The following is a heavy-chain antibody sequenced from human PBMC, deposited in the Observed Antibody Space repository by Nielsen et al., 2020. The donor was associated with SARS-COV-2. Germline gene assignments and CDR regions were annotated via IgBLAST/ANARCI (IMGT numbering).Heavy chain of an antibody. CDR3: ARGSLIGSRGSQYYMDV. J-gene: IGHJ6*03. V-gene: IGHV4-34*01. D-gene: IGHD1-26*01. CDR2: INHSGST. Sequence: WIRQPPGKGLEWIGEINHSGSTNYNPSLKSRVTISVDTSKNQFSLKLSSVTAADTAVYYCARGSLIGSRGSQYYMDVWGKGTTVTVSS.